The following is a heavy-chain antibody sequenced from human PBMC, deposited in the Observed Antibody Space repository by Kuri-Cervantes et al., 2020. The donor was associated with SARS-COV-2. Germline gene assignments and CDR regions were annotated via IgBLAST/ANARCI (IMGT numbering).Heavy chain of an antibody. CDR1: GGSISSSSYY. Sequence: SETLSLTCTVSGGSISSSSYYWGWIRQPPGKGLEWIGSIYYSGSTYHNPSLKSRVTISVDTSKNQFSLKLSPVTAADTAVYYCARHGGDGIEDIVVVPAANGGFDYWGQGTLVTVSS. CDR2: IYYSGST. J-gene: IGHJ4*02. CDR3: ARHGGDGIEDIVVVPAANGGFDY. D-gene: IGHD2-2*01. V-gene: IGHV4-39*01.